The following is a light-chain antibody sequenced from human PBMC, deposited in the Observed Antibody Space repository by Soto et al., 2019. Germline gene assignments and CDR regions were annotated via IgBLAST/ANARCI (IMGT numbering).Light chain of an antibody. Sequence: QSALTQPASVSGSPGQSITISCTGTSSDVGGYNYVSWYQQHPGKAPKLMIYDVSNRPSGVSNRFSGSKSGNTASLTISGLQAADEADYYCSSYTSSSTLVFGGGTKLTVL. CDR1: SSDVGGYNY. V-gene: IGLV2-14*01. CDR2: DVS. CDR3: SSYTSSSTLV. J-gene: IGLJ2*01.